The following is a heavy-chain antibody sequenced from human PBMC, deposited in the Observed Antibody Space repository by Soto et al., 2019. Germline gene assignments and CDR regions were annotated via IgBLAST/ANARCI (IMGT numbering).Heavy chain of an antibody. CDR2: INHSGST. Sequence: PSETLSLTCAVYGGSFSGYYWSWIRQPPGKGLEWIGEINHSGSTNYNPSLKSRVTISVDTSKNQFSLKLSSVTAADTAVYYCARGTTTGYSSSWSGGGYYYYGMDVWGQGTTVT. V-gene: IGHV4-34*01. CDR1: GGSFSGYY. D-gene: IGHD6-13*01. J-gene: IGHJ6*02. CDR3: ARGTTTGYSSSWSGGGYYYYGMDV.